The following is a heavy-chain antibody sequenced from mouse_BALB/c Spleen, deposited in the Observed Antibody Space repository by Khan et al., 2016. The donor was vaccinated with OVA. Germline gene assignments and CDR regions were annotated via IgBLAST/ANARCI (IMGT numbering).Heavy chain of an antibody. CDR2: IYPSDSYT. CDR1: GYTFTNYW. D-gene: IGHD2-3*01. J-gene: IGHJ3*01. Sequence: QVQLQQPGIELVRPGASVKLSCKASGYTFTNYWINWVKQRPGQGLEWIGNIYPSDSYTDYNQRFKDKATLTVDTSSSTAYLLLRSPTYEDSAVYYWTREGVDGSAVAYGGQGTLVTVSA. CDR3: TREGVDGSAVAY. V-gene: IGHV1-69*02.